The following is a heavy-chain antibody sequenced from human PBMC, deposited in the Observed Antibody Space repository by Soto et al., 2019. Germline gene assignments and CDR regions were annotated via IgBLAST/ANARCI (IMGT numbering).Heavy chain of an antibody. CDR1: GGTFSSYT. Sequence: QVQLLQSGAEVKKPGSSVKVSCKASGGTFSSYTISWVRQAPGQGLEWMGRIIPILGIANYAQKFQGRVTITADKSTSTAYMELSSLRSEDTAVYYCARVSYDILTGQYGMDVWGQGTTVTVSS. D-gene: IGHD3-9*01. CDR3: ARVSYDILTGQYGMDV. J-gene: IGHJ6*02. CDR2: IIPILGIA. V-gene: IGHV1-69*02.